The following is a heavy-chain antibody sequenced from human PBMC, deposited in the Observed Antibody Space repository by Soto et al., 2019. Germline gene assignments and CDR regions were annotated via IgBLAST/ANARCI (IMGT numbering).Heavy chain of an antibody. V-gene: IGHV3-9*02. CDR2: LSWDRSTV. CDR1: GSSSDPFT. Sequence: GGSLRLSCVASGSSSDPFTMHWVRELPGKGLEWVAGLSWDRSTVAYADSVQGRFTISRDHAKNSVDLLMDSLRPDDTALYFCAVSAPDIVVLPSSIYFTSWGPGTQVTVSS. J-gene: IGHJ4*02. CDR3: AVSAPDIVVLPSSIYFTS. D-gene: IGHD2-15*01.